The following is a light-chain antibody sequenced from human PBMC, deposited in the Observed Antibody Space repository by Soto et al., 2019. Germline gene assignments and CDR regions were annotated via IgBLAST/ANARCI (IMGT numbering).Light chain of an antibody. Sequence: EIVLTQSPATLSLSPGDRATLSCRASQSVGSYLGWYQQRPGQAPRLLIYDASNRAPGIPARFSGSGSGTDFTLTISSLEPEDFAVYYCQQRSDWPSTFGGGTKVEIK. V-gene: IGKV3-11*01. J-gene: IGKJ4*01. CDR2: DAS. CDR3: QQRSDWPST. CDR1: QSVGSY.